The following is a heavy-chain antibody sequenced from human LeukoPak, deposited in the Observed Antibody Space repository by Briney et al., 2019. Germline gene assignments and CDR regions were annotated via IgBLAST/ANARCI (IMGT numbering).Heavy chain of an antibody. V-gene: IGHV1-69*13. CDR3: ARDSGGGGHDAFDI. Sequence: WASVKVSCKASGGTFSSYAISWVRQAPGQGLEWMGGIIPIFGTANYAQKFQGRVTITADESTSTAYMELSSLRSEDTAVYYCARDSGGGGHDAFDIWGQGTMVTVSS. CDR1: GGTFSSYA. J-gene: IGHJ3*02. D-gene: IGHD3-10*01. CDR2: IIPIFGTA.